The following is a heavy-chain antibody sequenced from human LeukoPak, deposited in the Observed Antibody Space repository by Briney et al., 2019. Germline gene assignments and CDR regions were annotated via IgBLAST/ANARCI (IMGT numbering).Heavy chain of an antibody. CDR3: ASSLTTVTMGEEDY. CDR1: GFTFSSYS. Sequence: PGGSLRLSCAASGFTFSSYSMNWVRQAPGKGLEWVSSISSSSSYIYYADSVRGRFTISRDNAKNSLYLQVNSLRAEDTAVYYCASSLTTVTMGEEDYWGQGTLVTVSS. J-gene: IGHJ4*02. CDR2: ISSSSSYI. D-gene: IGHD4-17*01. V-gene: IGHV3-21*01.